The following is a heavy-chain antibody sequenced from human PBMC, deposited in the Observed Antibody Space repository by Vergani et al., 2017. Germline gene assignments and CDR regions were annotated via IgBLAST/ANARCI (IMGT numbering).Heavy chain of an antibody. CDR3: AKGSGWYVREFDY. CDR1: GFTFDDYA. V-gene: IGHV3-9*01. Sequence: EVQLVESGGGLVQPGRSLRLSCAASGFTFDDYAMHWVRQAPGKGLEWVSGISWNSGSIGYADSVKGRFTISRDNAKNSLYLQMNSLRAEDTALYYCAKGSGWYVREFDYGGQGTLVTVSS. CDR2: ISWNSGSI. D-gene: IGHD6-19*01. J-gene: IGHJ4*02.